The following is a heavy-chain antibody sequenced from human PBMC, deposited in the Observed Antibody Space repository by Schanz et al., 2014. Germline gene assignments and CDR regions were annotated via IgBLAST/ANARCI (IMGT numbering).Heavy chain of an antibody. V-gene: IGHV3-74*02. CDR3: VRAGYETTGYYHLESWVGDYFDS. CDR1: GFTFSVYW. J-gene: IGHJ4*02. CDR2: ISGDGTTT. D-gene: IGHD3-22*01. Sequence: EVHLVESGGGLVQPGGSLRLSCAASGFTFSVYWMHWVRQPPGKGLVSVSRISGDGTTTSYADSVKGRFTISRDNAKNTLYLQMYSLRAEATAVYYCVRAGYETTGYYHLESWVGDYFDSWGQGALVTVSS.